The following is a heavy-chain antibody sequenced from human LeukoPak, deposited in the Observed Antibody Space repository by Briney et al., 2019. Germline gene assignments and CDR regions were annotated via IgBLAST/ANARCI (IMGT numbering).Heavy chain of an antibody. CDR1: GYTFTGYY. CDR2: INPNSGGT. Sequence: ASVKVSCKASGYTFTGYYMHWVRQAPGQGLEWMGWINPNSGGTNYAQKFQGRVTMTRDTSISTAYMELSRLRSDDTAVYYCARVGYDSTPIDAFDIWGQGTMVTVSS. V-gene: IGHV1-2*02. CDR3: ARVGYDSTPIDAFDI. J-gene: IGHJ3*02. D-gene: IGHD3-22*01.